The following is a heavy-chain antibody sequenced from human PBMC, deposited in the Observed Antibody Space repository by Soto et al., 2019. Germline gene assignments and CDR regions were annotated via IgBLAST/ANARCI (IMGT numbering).Heavy chain of an antibody. Sequence: SETLSLTCAVYGGSFSGYYWSWIRQPPGKGLEWIGEINHSGSTNYNPSLKSRVTISVDTSKNKFSLKLGSVTAADTAVYYCARPDYGDYVGGSWFDPWGQGTLVTVSS. V-gene: IGHV4-34*01. J-gene: IGHJ5*02. CDR2: INHSGST. CDR3: ARPDYGDYVGGSWFDP. CDR1: GGSFSGYY. D-gene: IGHD4-17*01.